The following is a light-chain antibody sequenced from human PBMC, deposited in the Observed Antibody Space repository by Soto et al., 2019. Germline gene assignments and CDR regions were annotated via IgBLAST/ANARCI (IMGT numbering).Light chain of an antibody. V-gene: IGLV2-14*03. CDR2: DVS. Sequence: QSVLTQPASVSGSPGQSITISCTGTSSDVGGYNSVSWYQQHPGKAPQLMIYDVSNRPSGVSNRFSGSKSGSTASLTISGLQAEDEADYYCSSYTSSSTLIFGGGTKLTVL. CDR1: SSDVGGYNS. CDR3: SSYTSSSTLI. J-gene: IGLJ2*01.